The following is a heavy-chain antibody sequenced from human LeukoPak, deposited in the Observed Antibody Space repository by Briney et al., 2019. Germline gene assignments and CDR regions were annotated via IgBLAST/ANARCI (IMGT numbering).Heavy chain of an antibody. CDR1: GGSISSGDYY. D-gene: IGHD3-22*01. CDR2: IYYSGST. V-gene: IGHV4-30-4*01. Sequence: NPSETLSLTCTVSGGSISSGDYYWSWIRQPPGKGLEWIGYIYYSGSTYYNPSLKSRVTMSVDTSKNQFSLKLSSVTAADTAVYYCARERTYYYDSSGYLDYWGQGTLSPSPQ. J-gene: IGHJ4*02. CDR3: ARERTYYYDSSGYLDY.